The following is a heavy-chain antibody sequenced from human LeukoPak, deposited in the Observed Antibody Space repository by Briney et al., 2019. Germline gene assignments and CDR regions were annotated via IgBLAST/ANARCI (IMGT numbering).Heavy chain of an antibody. Sequence: PSETLSLTCTVSGGTVISGSYYWNWIRQTPGKTLEWIGYIYYSGITNYNPSLKSRVTISMDTSKMQFSLKLNSVAAADTAVYYCAREKRTYNFGSGSQGFDYRGQGTLVTVSS. CDR2: IYYSGIT. J-gene: IGHJ4*02. CDR1: GGTVISGSYY. V-gene: IGHV4-61*01. D-gene: IGHD3-10*01. CDR3: AREKRTYNFGSGSQGFDY.